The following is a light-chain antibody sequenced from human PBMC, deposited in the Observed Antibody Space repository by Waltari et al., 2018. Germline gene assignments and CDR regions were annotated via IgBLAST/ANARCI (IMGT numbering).Light chain of an antibody. J-gene: IGKJ2*03. CDR1: ESVGNL. Sequence: EVLSTHSPGTLSLSPGDRATLSCRASESVGNLLAWYQQKPGQAPRLLIYDASTRATGIPDRFSGSGSGTEFTLTISRLEAGDFAMYYCQQYRMTPVSFGQGTKVEIK. CDR2: DAS. V-gene: IGKV3-20*01. CDR3: QQYRMTPVS.